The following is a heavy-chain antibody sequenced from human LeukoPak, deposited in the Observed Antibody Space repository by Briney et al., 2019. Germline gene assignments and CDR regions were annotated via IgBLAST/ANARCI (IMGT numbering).Heavy chain of an antibody. D-gene: IGHD6-25*01. V-gene: IGHV3-21*01. CDR2: ISSTSLYI. J-gene: IGHJ4*02. Sequence: KSGGSLRLSCAASGFTFSDYTMNWVRQAPGKGLEWVSSISSTSLYIFYAASVRGRFSISRDNAKNSVYLQMNSLSAEDTAVYYCARAAVIAGATAYWGQGTLVTVSS. CDR1: GFTFSDYT. CDR3: ARAAVIAGATAY.